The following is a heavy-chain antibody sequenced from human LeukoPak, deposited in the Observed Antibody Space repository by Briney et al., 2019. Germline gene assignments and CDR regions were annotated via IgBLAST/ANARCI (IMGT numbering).Heavy chain of an antibody. Sequence: QPGRSLRLSCAASGFTFSSYGMHWVRQAPGKGLEWVSGMSGSGSSTYYADSVKGRFTISRDNSKNMLYLQMNSLRAEDTALYYCAKDLEAYYYADIDYWGQGTLVTVSS. CDR3: AKDLEAYYYADIDY. J-gene: IGHJ4*02. CDR2: MSGSGSST. D-gene: IGHD3-10*01. V-gene: IGHV3-23*01. CDR1: GFTFSSYG.